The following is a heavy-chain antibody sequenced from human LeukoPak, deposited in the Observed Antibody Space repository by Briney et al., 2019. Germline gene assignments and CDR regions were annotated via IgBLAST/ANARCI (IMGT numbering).Heavy chain of an antibody. CDR3: ARGGGHHCSSTSCYYNWFDP. CDR2: IYYSGST. Sequence: SETLSLTCAVYGGSFSGYYWSWIRQPPGKGLEWIGYIYYSGSTNYNPSLKSRVTISVDTSKNQFSLKLSSVTAADTAVYYCARGGGHHCSSTSCYYNWFDPWGQGTLVTVSS. V-gene: IGHV4-59*01. D-gene: IGHD2-2*01. J-gene: IGHJ5*02. CDR1: GGSFSGYY.